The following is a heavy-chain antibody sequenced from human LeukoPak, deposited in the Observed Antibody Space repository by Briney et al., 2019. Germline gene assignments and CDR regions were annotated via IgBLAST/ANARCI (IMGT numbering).Heavy chain of an antibody. CDR3: ASSLAVAGTSQIDY. CDR1: GGSISSSSYY. D-gene: IGHD6-19*01. Sequence: SETLSLTCTVSGGSISSSSYYWGWIRQPPGKGLEWIGSIYYSGSTYYNPSLKSRVTISVDTSKNQFSLKLSSVTAAGTAVYYCASSLAVAGTSQIDYWGQGTPVTVSS. V-gene: IGHV4-39*01. J-gene: IGHJ4*02. CDR2: IYYSGST.